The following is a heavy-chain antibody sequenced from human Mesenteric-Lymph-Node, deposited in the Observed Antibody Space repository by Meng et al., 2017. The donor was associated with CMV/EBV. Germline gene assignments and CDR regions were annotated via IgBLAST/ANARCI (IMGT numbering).Heavy chain of an antibody. CDR3: ARDYSYGYDY. V-gene: IGHV3-74*01. CDR2: INNDGSST. D-gene: IGHD5-18*01. CDR1: GFTFSSYW. J-gene: IGHJ4*02. Sequence: GESLKISCAASGFTFSSYWMHWVRQAPGKGLVWVSRINNDGSSTSYADSVKGRFTISRDNSKNTLYLQMNSLRAEDTAVYYCARDYSYGYDYWGQGTLVTVSS.